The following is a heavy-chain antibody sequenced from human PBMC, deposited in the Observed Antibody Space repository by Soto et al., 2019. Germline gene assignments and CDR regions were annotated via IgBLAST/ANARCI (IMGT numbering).Heavy chain of an antibody. J-gene: IGHJ4*02. CDR2: IYYSGST. CDR3: ARVKTYYYDSSGYHFEY. D-gene: IGHD3-22*01. Sequence: SETLSLTSTFYVGSISSYYWSCIRHPPGKGLEWIGYIYYSGSTNYNPSLKSRVTISVDTSKNQFSLKMSSVTAADTAVYYCARVKTYYYDSSGYHFEYWGQGTLVIVSS. V-gene: IGHV4-59*01. CDR1: VGSISSYY.